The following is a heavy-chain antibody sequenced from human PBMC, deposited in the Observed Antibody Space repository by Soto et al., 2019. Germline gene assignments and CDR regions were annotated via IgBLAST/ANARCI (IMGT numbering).Heavy chain of an antibody. V-gene: IGHV4-59*01. CDR1: GGSISSYY. CDR2: IYYSGST. CDR3: ARDGHYDFWSGYYRYGMDV. D-gene: IGHD3-3*01. Sequence: KPSETLSLTCTVSGGSISSYYWSWIRQPPGKGLEWIGYIYYSGSTNYNPSLKSRVTISVDTSKNQFSLKLSSVTAADTAVYYCARDGHYDFWSGYYRYGMDVWGQGTTVTVSS. J-gene: IGHJ6*02.